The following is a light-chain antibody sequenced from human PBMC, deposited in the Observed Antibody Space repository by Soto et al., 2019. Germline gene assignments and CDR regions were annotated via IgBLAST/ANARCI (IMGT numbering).Light chain of an antibody. CDR1: QGISSW. CDR3: QQANSFPFT. J-gene: IGKJ3*01. CDR2: AAS. V-gene: IGKV1-12*01. Sequence: DIKMTQSPSSVSASVGDRVTISCRASQGISSWLAWYQQKPGKAPKLLIYAASSLKSGVPSRFSGSVSGTDFTLTISSLQHEDVAPYYCQQANSFPFTFGPGTKVDIK.